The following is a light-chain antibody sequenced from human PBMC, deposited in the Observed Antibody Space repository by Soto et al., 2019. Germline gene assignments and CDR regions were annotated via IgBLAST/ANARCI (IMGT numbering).Light chain of an antibody. J-gene: IGKJ2*01. CDR2: GAS. CDR1: QSVSSD. Sequence: DMVMTQSPATLSVSPGERATLSCRATQSVSSDLAWYQQNPGQAPMLLIYGASTRATDIAGRFSGSGSGTEFTPTISSLKYEDSAVYYCQHYAQWPPTSGQGTQLEI. CDR3: QHYAQWPPT. V-gene: IGKV3-15*01.